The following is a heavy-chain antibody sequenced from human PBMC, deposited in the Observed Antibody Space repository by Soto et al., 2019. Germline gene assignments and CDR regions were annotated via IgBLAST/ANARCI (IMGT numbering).Heavy chain of an antibody. CDR1: GGSFSGYI. D-gene: IGHD1-26*01. CDR2: INHSGST. J-gene: IGHJ4*02. V-gene: IGHV4-34*01. Sequence: SETLSLTCAVHGGSFSGYIWTWIRQPPGKGLQWIGQINHSGSTYYNPSLKSRVIISVHTSNDQFSLELSSVTAADTAVYYCERGLITVSSYAGRRYFHAYRGQRTLVPVSS. CDR3: ERGLITVSSYAGRRYFHAY.